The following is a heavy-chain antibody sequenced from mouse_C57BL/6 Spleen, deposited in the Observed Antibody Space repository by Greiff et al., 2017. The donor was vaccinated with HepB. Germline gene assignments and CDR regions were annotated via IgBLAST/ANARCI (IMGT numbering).Heavy chain of an antibody. Sequence: EVQLQESGAELVRPGASVKLSCTASGFNIKDDYMHWVKQRPEQGLEWIGWIDPENGDTEYASKFQGKATITADTSSNTAYLQLSSLTSEDTAVYYCILGAMDYWGQGTSVTVSS. CDR1: GFNIKDDY. CDR3: ILGAMDY. D-gene: IGHD4-1*01. V-gene: IGHV14-4*01. CDR2: IDPENGDT. J-gene: IGHJ4*01.